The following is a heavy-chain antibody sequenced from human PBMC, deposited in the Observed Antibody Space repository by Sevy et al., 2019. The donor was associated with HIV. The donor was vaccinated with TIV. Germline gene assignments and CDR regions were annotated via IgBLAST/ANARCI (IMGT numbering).Heavy chain of an antibody. D-gene: IGHD6-13*01. CDR2: IYVDGRTA. V-gene: IGHV3-74*01. CDR1: GFTFSSYW. Sequence: GGSLRLSCAASGFTFSSYWMHWVRQAPGNGLVWLSRIYVDGRTASYADSVKGRFAISRDNAKNTLYLQINSLRDEDTAVYYCGRVPVAAAGTGIDYWGQGTLVTVSS. CDR3: GRVPVAAAGTGIDY. J-gene: IGHJ4*02.